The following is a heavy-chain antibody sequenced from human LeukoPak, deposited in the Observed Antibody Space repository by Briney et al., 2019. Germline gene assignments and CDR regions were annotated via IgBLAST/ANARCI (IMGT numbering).Heavy chain of an antibody. V-gene: IGHV4-31*03. J-gene: IGHJ3*02. Sequence: PSETLSLTCTVSGGSISSGGYYWSWIRQHPGKGLEWIGYIYYSGGTYYNPSLKSRVTISVDTSKNQFSLKLSSVTAADTAVYYCARDAWTTLRAFDIWGQGTMVTVSS. CDR2: IYYSGGT. CDR1: GGSISSGGYY. CDR3: ARDAWTTLRAFDI. D-gene: IGHD4-17*01.